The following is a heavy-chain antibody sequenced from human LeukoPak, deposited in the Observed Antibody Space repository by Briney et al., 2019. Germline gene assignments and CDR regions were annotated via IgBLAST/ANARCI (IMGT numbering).Heavy chain of an antibody. V-gene: IGHV3-15*01. D-gene: IGHD3-10*01. CDR1: AFTFRNYA. J-gene: IGHJ4*02. CDR2: IKSKTDGETT. CDR3: TTDLGTYYHGSQRLIPIDY. Sequence: GGSLRLSCAASAFTFRNYAMSWVRQAPGKGLEWIGRIKSKTDGETTNYAEPVRGRFTISRDDSKSAVYLQMNSLKIEDTAVYYCTTDLGTYYHGSQRLIPIDYWGQGTLVTVSS.